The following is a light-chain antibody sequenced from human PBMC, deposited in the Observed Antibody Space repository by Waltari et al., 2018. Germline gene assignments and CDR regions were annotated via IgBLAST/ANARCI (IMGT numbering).Light chain of an antibody. CDR1: SSDVGTYNL. V-gene: IGLV2-23*02. J-gene: IGLJ3*02. Sequence: SALTQPASVSGSPGQSITISCTGSSSDVGTYNLFPWYQQQPGKVPKLLIYDVTKRPSGVSNRFSGSKSGNTASLTISGLQAEDEADYYCCSYVGSSTLMFGGGTKLTVL. CDR2: DVT. CDR3: CSYVGSSTLM.